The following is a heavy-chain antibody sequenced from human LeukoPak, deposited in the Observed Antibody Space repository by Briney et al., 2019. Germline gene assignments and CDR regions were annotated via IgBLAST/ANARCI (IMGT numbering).Heavy chain of an antibody. J-gene: IGHJ4*02. Sequence: GGPLRLSCTASGFTFGDYAMSWFRQAPGKGLEWVGFIRSKAYGGTTEYAASVKGRFTISRDDSKSIAYLQMNSLKTEDTAVYYCTREVGYSGYDSFDYWGQGTLVTVSS. V-gene: IGHV3-49*03. CDR1: GFTFGDYA. CDR2: IRSKAYGGTT. CDR3: TREVGYSGYDSFDY. D-gene: IGHD5-12*01.